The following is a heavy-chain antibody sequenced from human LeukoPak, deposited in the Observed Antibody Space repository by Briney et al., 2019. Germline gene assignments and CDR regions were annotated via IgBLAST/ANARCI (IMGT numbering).Heavy chain of an antibody. CDR3: ARDRRIPTGTTWGYAFGI. J-gene: IGHJ3*02. D-gene: IGHD1-7*01. Sequence: GASVKVSCKASGYTFTSYYMHWVRQAPGQGLEWMGIINPSGGSTSYAQKFQGRVTMTRDTSTSTVYMELSSLRSEDTAVYYCARDRRIPTGTTWGYAFGIWGQGTMVTVSS. CDR2: INPSGGST. CDR1: GYTFTSYY. V-gene: IGHV1-46*01.